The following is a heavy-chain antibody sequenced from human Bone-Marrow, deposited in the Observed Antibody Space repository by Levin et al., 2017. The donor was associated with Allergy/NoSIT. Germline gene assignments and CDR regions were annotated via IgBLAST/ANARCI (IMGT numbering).Heavy chain of an antibody. CDR1: GYTFTSFD. CDR2: MYPNSDNA. Sequence: ASVKVSCKTSGYTFTSFDINWVRQATGQGLEWMGWMYPNSDNAGYAQKFQGRVTMTRNTSISTAYMELSSLRSDDTAIYYCARGELGSGYLFDYWGQGTLATASS. J-gene: IGHJ4*02. V-gene: IGHV1-8*01. CDR3: ARGELGSGYLFDY. D-gene: IGHD5-12*01.